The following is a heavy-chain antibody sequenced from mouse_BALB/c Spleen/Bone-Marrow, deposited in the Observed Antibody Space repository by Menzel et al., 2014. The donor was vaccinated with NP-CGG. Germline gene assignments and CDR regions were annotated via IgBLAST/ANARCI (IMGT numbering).Heavy chain of an antibody. D-gene: IGHD2-3*01. CDR1: GDSITSGY. Sequence: VQLQQSGPSLVKPSQTLSLPCSVTGDSITSGYWNWIRTFPGNKLEYMGYISCSGNTYYNPSLKSRIYITRDTSKNQYYLQLNSVTTEDTATYYCATYDGYCFDYWSQDTTLTVSS. CDR3: ATYDGYCFDY. CDR2: ISCSGNT. V-gene: IGHV3-8*02. J-gene: IGHJ2*01.